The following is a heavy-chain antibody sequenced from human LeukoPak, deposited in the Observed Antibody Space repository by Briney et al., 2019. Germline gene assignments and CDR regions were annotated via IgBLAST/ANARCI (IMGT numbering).Heavy chain of an antibody. Sequence: GGSLRLSCAASGFTVSSNYMSWVRQGPGKGLEWVSVIYSGGSTYYADSVKGRFTISRDNSKNTVDLQMNNLRVDDTAIYYCAKDHANTPVVTNWGQGILVSVSS. V-gene: IGHV3-53*01. CDR3: AKDHANTPVVTN. CDR2: IYSGGST. D-gene: IGHD2-21*02. CDR1: GFTVSSNY. J-gene: IGHJ4*02.